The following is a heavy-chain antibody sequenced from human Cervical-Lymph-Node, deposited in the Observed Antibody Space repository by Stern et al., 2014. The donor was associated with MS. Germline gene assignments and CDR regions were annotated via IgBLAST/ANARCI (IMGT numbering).Heavy chain of an antibody. CDR2: ISADSGAT. CDR1: GYTFTSYG. J-gene: IGHJ4*02. D-gene: IGHD2-8*01. Sequence: VQLVESETEVTTPGASLIVSFKASGYTFTSYGISWVRQAPGPGLEWGGWISADSGATKYVQNLRDRITLTRDTSTGTAYMELRTLRYEDTAVYYCARDKMHAFDYWGQGTLVSVSS. CDR3: ARDKMHAFDY. V-gene: IGHV1-18*01.